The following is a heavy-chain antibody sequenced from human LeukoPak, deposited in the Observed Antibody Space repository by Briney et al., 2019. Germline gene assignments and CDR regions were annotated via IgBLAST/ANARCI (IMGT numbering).Heavy chain of an antibody. D-gene: IGHD1-26*01. Sequence: SETLSLTCAVYGGSFGGYYWSWIRQPPGKGLEWIGEINHSGSTNYNPSLKSRVTISVDTSKNQFSLKLSSVTAADTAVYYCARAYYGDFDYWGQGTLVTVSS. CDR1: GGSFGGYY. CDR3: ARAYYGDFDY. J-gene: IGHJ4*02. CDR2: INHSGST. V-gene: IGHV4-34*01.